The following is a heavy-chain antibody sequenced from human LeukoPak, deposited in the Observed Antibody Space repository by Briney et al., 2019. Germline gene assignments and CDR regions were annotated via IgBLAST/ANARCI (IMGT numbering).Heavy chain of an antibody. Sequence: GASVKVSCKASGYTFPSSGISWVRQAPGQGLEWMGWISAYNGNTNYAQKPQGRVTMTTDTSTSTAYMELRSLRSDDTAVYYCARVQQVGSGSYVGWAYYYMDVWGKGTTVTVSS. CDR2: ISAYNGNT. CDR1: GYTFPSSG. D-gene: IGHD6-19*01. J-gene: IGHJ6*03. V-gene: IGHV1-18*01. CDR3: ARVQQVGSGSYVGWAYYYMDV.